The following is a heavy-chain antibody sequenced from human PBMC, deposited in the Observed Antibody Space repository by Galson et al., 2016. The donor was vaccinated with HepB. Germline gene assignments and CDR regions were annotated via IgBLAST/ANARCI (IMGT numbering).Heavy chain of an antibody. J-gene: IGHJ4*02. D-gene: IGHD5-24*01. CDR2: IKTDGSAQ. CDR1: GFTFDNWW. Sequence: SLRLSCAASGFTFDNWWMMWVRQAPGKGLEWVADIKTDGSAQAYVDSVRGRFTISRDNAKNSLYLQLTSLRAEDPAVYYCARGTREADYWGQGTLVTVSS. CDR3: ARGTREADY. V-gene: IGHV3-7*01.